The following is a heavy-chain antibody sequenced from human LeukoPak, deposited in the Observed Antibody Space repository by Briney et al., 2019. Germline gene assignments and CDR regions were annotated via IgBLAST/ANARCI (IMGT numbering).Heavy chain of an antibody. CDR1: GGSINRYY. CDR3: ARVSSSSWLAPFDY. CDR2: IYYSGST. J-gene: IGHJ4*02. V-gene: IGHV4-59*01. Sequence: SETLSLTCTVSGGSINRYYWTWIRQPPGKGLEWIGYIYYSGSTNYNPSLKNRVSISVDTSKTQFYLKLSSVTAADTAVYSCARVSSSSWLAPFDYWGQGTLVTVSS. D-gene: IGHD6-13*01.